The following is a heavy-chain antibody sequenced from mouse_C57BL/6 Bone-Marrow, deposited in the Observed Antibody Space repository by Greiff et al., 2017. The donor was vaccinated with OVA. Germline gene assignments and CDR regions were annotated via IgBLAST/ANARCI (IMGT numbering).Heavy chain of an antibody. D-gene: IGHD2-4*01. CDR1: GYTFTSYW. J-gene: IGHJ3*01. CDR2: IYPGSGST. Sequence: LQQPGAELVKPGASVKMSCKASGYTFTSYWITWVKQRPGQGLEWIGDIYPGSGSTNYNEKFKSKATLTVDTSSSTAYMQLSSLTSEDSAVYYCARRGYDYEAWFAYWGQGTLVTVSA. CDR3: ARRGYDYEAWFAY. V-gene: IGHV1-55*01.